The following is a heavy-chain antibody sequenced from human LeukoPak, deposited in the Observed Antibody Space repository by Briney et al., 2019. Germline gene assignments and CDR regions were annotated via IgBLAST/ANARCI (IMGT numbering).Heavy chain of an antibody. D-gene: IGHD4-23*01. Sequence: PGGSLRLSCEVSGFIFSYYGMNWVRQAPGKGLEWVSAIGDSGDATYYADSVKGRFTISRDNSKSTLYLQMNNLRAEDTALYYCAKGRGHSKPFDYWGQGTLVTVSS. CDR1: GFIFSYYG. CDR2: IGDSGDAT. CDR3: AKGRGHSKPFDY. J-gene: IGHJ4*02. V-gene: IGHV3-23*01.